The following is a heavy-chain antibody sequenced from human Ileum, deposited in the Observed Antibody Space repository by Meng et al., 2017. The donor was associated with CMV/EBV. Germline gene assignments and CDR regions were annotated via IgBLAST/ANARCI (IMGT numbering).Heavy chain of an antibody. D-gene: IGHD3-10*01. V-gene: IGHV4-4*07. J-gene: IGHJ4*02. CDR3: ARATARGVPVDY. CDR1: GVSILTYY. CDR2: VLFTEGI. Sequence: QVPRQVYGPRFLHPSGTLCLTCTVSGVSILTYYWTWILRSAVQRLLFIGPVLFTEGIDYNPSLMMRLHLTVDTSRNQLSLNVKSVTAADTAVYYCARATARGVPVDYWGQGILVTVSS.